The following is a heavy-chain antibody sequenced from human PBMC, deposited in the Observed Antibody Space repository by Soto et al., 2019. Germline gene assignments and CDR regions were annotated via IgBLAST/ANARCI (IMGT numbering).Heavy chain of an antibody. V-gene: IGHV3-21*01. J-gene: IGHJ6*02. CDR1: GFTFSSYS. CDR2: ISSSSSYI. CDR3: ARYRIAARPRYYYGMDV. Sequence: GGSLRLSCAASGFTFSSYSMNWVRQAPGKGLEWVSSISSSSSYIYYADSVKGRFTISRDNAKNSLYLQMNSLRAEDTAVYYCARYRIAARPRYYYGMDVWGQGTTVTVSS. D-gene: IGHD6-6*01.